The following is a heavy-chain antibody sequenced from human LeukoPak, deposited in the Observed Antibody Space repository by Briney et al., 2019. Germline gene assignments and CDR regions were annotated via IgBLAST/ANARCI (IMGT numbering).Heavy chain of an antibody. CDR2: IYYSGST. CDR1: GGSVSSGSYY. CDR3: ARDKDAFDI. Sequence: PSETLSLTCTVSGGSVSSGSYYWSWIRQPPGKGLEWIGYIYYSGSTNYNPSLKSRVTISVDTSKNQFSLKLSSVTAADTAVYYCARDKDAFDIWGQETMVTVSS. J-gene: IGHJ3*02. V-gene: IGHV4-61*01.